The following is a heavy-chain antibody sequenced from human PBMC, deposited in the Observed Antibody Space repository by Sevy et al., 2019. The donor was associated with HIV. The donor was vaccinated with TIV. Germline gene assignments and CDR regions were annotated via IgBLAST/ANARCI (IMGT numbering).Heavy chain of an antibody. CDR1: GGSISGYS. J-gene: IGHJ2*01. Sequence: SETLSLTCTVSGGSISGYSWSWIRQPPGKELEWIGYIFYTGSTNYNPSLKSRVTISVDTPNNKFSLKLNSMTAADTAVYYCARDRYCGGGSCFDWYFDLWGRGTLVTVSS. CDR3: ARDRYCGGGSCFDWYFDL. V-gene: IGHV4-59*01. D-gene: IGHD2-15*01. CDR2: IFYTGST.